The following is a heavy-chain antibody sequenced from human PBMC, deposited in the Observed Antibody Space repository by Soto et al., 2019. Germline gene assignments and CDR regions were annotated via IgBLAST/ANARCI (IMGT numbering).Heavy chain of an antibody. CDR1: GYTLTELS. CDR3: ATSLLDFGVVIKPLFDY. J-gene: IGHJ4*02. CDR2: FDPEDGET. V-gene: IGHV1-24*01. Sequence: ASVKVSCKVSGYTLTELSMHWVRQAPGKGLEWMGGFDPEDGETIYAQKFQGRVTMTEDTSTDTAYMELSSLRSEDTAVYYCATSLLDFGVVIKPLFDYWGQGTLVTVSS. D-gene: IGHD3-3*01.